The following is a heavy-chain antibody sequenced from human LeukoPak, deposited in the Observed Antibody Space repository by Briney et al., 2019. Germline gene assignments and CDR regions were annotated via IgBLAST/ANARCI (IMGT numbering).Heavy chain of an antibody. CDR3: ARVGPESRYGSGSSDY. Sequence: GGSLRLSCAASGFTFSDYSMNWVRQTPRKGLEWVSSISSSSSYIYYADSVKGRFTISRDNAKNSLYLQMNSLRAEDTAVYYCARVGPESRYGSGSSDYWGQGTLVTVSS. CDR1: GFTFSDYS. CDR2: ISSSSSYI. D-gene: IGHD3-10*01. V-gene: IGHV3-21*01. J-gene: IGHJ4*02.